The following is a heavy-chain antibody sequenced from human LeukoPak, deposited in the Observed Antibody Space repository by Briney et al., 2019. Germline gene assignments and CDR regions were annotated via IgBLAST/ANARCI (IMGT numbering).Heavy chain of an antibody. V-gene: IGHV1-24*01. CDR2: FDPEDGET. CDR3: ATSSSSTSPWGYAFDI. Sequence: ASVKVSCKVSGYTLTELSMHWVRQAPGKGLEWMGGFDPEDGETIYAQKFQGRVTMTEDTSTDTAYMELSSLRSEDTAVYYCATSSSSTSPWGYAFDIWGQETMVTVSS. CDR1: GYTLTELS. D-gene: IGHD2-2*01. J-gene: IGHJ3*02.